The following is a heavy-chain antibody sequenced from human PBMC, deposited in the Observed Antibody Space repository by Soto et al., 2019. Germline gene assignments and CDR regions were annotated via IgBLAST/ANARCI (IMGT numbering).Heavy chain of an antibody. V-gene: IGHV3-30-3*01. CDR2: ISYDGSNK. CDR3: ASGIAILGNGMDV. CDR1: GFTFSSYA. Sequence: QVQLVESGGGVVQPGRSLRLSCAASGFTFSSYAMHWVRQAPGKGLEWVAVISYDGSNKYYADSVKGRFTISRDNSKNTRYLQMNSLRAEDTAVYYCASGIAILGNGMDVWGQGTTVTVSS. J-gene: IGHJ6*02. D-gene: IGHD6-13*01.